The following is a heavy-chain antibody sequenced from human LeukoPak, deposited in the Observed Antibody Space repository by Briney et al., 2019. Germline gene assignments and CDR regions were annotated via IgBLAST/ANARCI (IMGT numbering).Heavy chain of an antibody. CDR3: ARSPSSSPYFDY. CDR2: IYGSGST. V-gene: IGHV4-59*01. Sequence: SEPCPSPALSLVAPSGVTTGAGSGRPQGKGLEWVGYIYGSGSTNYSPSLKSRVTISVDMSKNQFSLKLSSVTAAETAVYYCARSPSSSPYFDYWGQGTLVTVSS. J-gene: IGHJ4*02. CDR1: VAPSGVTT. D-gene: IGHD6-6*01.